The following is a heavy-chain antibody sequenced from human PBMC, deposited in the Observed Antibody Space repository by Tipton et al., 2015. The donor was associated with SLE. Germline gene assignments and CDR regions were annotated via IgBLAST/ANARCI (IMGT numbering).Heavy chain of an antibody. CDR1: GDSISNVGYY. CDR2: IWYTGST. CDR3: ARSPWGSWAFDI. Sequence: TLSLTCTVSGDSISNVGYYWGWIRQPPGKGLELIGTIWYTGSTSYYPSLESRVTISADTSKNQFSLRLTSVTAADTAVYYCARSPWGSWAFDIWGQGTVVTVSS. D-gene: IGHD7-27*01. V-gene: IGHV4-39*07. J-gene: IGHJ3*02.